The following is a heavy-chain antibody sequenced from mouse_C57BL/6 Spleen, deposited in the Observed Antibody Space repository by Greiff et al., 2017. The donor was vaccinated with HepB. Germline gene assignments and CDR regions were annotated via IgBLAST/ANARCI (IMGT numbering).Heavy chain of an antibody. CDR3: VSSFAY. Sequence: QVQLQQSGAELVMPGASVKLSCKASGYTFTSYWMHWVKQRPGQGLEWIGEIDPSDSYTNYNQKFKGKSTWTVDKSSSTAYMQLSSLTSEDSAVYYCVSSFAYWGQGTLVTVSA. CDR2: IDPSDSYT. CDR1: GYTFTSYW. D-gene: IGHD1-3*01. J-gene: IGHJ3*01. V-gene: IGHV1-69*01.